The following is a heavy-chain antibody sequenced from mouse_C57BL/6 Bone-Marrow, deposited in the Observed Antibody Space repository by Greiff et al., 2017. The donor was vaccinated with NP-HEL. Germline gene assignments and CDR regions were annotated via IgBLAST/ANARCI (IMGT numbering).Heavy chain of an antibody. D-gene: IGHD2-3*01. CDR2: INPNNGGT. CDR1: GYTFTDYN. V-gene: IGHV1-18*01. J-gene: IGHJ4*01. CDR3: ARTYDGYYVGAMDD. Sequence: EVQLQQSGPELVKPGASVKIPCKASGYTFTDYNMDWVKQSHGKSLEWIGDINPNNGGTIYNQKFKGKATLTVDKSSSTAYMELRSLTSEDTAVYYCARTYDGYYVGAMDDWGQGTSVTVSS.